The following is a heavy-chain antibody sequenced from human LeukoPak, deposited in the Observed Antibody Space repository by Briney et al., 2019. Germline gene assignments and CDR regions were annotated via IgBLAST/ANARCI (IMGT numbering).Heavy chain of an antibody. CDR2: IIPIFGTA. V-gene: IGHV1-69*06. D-gene: IGHD3-10*01. CDR3: ARDSITMVRGVMRAGPHDAFDI. CDR1: AYTFTDYF. J-gene: IGHJ3*02. Sequence: GASVKVSCKASAYTFTDYFMYWVRQAPGQGLEWMGGIIPIFGTANYAQKFQGRVTITADKSTSTAYMELSSLRSEDTAVYYCARDSITMVRGVMRAGPHDAFDIRGQGTMVTVSS.